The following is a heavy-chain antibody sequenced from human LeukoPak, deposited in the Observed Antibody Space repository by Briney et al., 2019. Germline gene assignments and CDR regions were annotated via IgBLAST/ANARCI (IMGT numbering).Heavy chain of an antibody. J-gene: IGHJ4*02. D-gene: IGHD3-10*01. CDR2: IYYSGST. V-gene: IGHV4-39*01. CDR1: GGSISSSSYY. Sequence: SETLSLTCTVSGGSISSSSYYWGWIRQPPGKGLEWIGSIYYSGSTYYNPSLKSRVTISVDTSKNQFSLKLSSVTAADTAVYYCARNGEVLLWFGEPQEYYFDYWGQGTLVTVSS. CDR3: ARNGEVLLWFGEPQEYYFDY.